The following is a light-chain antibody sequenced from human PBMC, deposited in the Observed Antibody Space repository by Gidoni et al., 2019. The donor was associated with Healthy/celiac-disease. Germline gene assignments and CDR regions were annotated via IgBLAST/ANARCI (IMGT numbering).Light chain of an antibody. Sequence: IQMTPSPSSLSASVGDRVTIPCRASQSIRSYLNWYQQKPGKAPKLLIYAASSLQSGVPSRFSGSGSGTDFTLTISSLQPEDFATYYWQQGYRTPPITFGQGTRLEIK. CDR3: QQGYRTPPIT. CDR2: AAS. J-gene: IGKJ5*01. CDR1: QSIRSY. V-gene: IGKV1-39*01.